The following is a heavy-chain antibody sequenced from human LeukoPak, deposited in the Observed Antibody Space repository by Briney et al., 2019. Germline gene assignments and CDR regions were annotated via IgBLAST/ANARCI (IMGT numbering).Heavy chain of an antibody. J-gene: IGHJ6*02. D-gene: IGHD3-3*01. V-gene: IGHV1-69*04. Sequence: SVKVSCKASGGTFSSYAISWVRQAPGQGLEWMGRIIPIFGIANYAQKFQGRVTITADKSTSTAYMELSSLRSEDTAVYYCAREVRFGLFITEGEYGMDVWGQGTTVTVSS. CDR3: AREVRFGLFITEGEYGMDV. CDR2: IIPIFGIA. CDR1: GGTFSSYA.